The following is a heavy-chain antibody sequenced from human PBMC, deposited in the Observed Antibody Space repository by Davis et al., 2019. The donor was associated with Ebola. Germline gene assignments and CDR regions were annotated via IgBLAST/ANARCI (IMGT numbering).Heavy chain of an antibody. D-gene: IGHD3-9*01. CDR3: ARILRYPDF. V-gene: IGHV5-51*01. CDR1: GYSFTNYW. CDR2: IYPGDSDT. J-gene: IGHJ4*02. Sequence: GESLKISCQGSGYSFTNYWIAWVRQMPGKGLEWMGVIYPGDSDTRYNPSFQGQVTISADKSISTAFLQWSSLKASDTAIYYCARILRYPDFWGQGTLVTVSS.